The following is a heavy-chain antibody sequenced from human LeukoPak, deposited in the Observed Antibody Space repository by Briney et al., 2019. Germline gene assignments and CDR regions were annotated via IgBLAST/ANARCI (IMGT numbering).Heavy chain of an antibody. D-gene: IGHD3-22*01. CDR1: GFTFSNAR. V-gene: IGHV3-15*01. CDR2: IKSKSDGGTV. CDR3: ARNYYDRSGSLFY. J-gene: IGHJ4*02. Sequence: GGSLRLSCAASGFTFSNARMSWVRQAPGKGLEWVGRIKSKSDGGTVDYAAPVKGRFTISRDDSKNAVYLQMNSLKTEDTAVYFCARNYYDRSGSLFYWGQGTLVTVSS.